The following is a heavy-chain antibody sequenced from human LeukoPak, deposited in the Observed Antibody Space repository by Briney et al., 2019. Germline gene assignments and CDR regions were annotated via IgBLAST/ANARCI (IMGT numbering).Heavy chain of an antibody. CDR2: INPNSGGT. CDR1: GYTFTGYY. D-gene: IGHD6-25*01. J-gene: IGHJ4*02. CDR3: AKGYSSIAAASVDC. Sequence: ASVKVSCKASGYTFTGYYIHWVRQAPGQGLEWMGWINPNSGGTNYAQKFQGRVTMTRDTSISTAYMELSRLRSDDTAVYFCAKGYSSIAAASVDCWGQGTLVTVSS. V-gene: IGHV1-2*02.